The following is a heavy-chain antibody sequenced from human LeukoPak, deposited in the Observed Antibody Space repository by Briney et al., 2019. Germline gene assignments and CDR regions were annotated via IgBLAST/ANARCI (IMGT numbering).Heavy chain of an antibody. V-gene: IGHV3-15*01. D-gene: IGHD6-6*01. CDR3: ATDGYLFGGSSLDY. CDR2: IKTKTDGGTT. CDR1: GSSFSYAW. Sequence: GGSLRLSCAASGSSFSYAWMSWVRQAPGKGLEWVGRIKTKTDGGTTDYAAPVKGRFTISRDGSKNTLYLQMNSLKAEDTAVYYCATDGYLFGGSSLDYWGQGTLVTVSS. J-gene: IGHJ4*02.